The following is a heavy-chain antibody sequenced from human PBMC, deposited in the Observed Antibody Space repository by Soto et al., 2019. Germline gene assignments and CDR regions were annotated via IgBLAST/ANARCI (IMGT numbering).Heavy chain of an antibody. Sequence: DVQLVESGGDLLQPGGSLRLSCAASGFTFSNYSMNWVRQAPGKGLEWVSYISSTTRIIYYADSVKGRFTISRDNAKNSLSLQINSMIDEDTALEYCARELTYSSGSRAYYYTDGFDIWGQGTMVPVSS. D-gene: IGHD3-22*01. CDR3: ARELTYSSGSRAYYYTDGFDI. CDR1: GFTFSNYS. J-gene: IGHJ3*02. V-gene: IGHV3-48*02. CDR2: ISSTTRII.